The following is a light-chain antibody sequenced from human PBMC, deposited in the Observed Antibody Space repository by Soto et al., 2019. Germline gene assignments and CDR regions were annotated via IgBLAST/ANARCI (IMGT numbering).Light chain of an antibody. CDR3: QQAKSFTVS. CDR1: QDIGSW. Sequence: DIQMTQYPSSVSASVGDRVTITCRASQDIGSWFAWYQQKPGKVPKLLIYAASILQSGVPSRLRGSGYGTDSTLTINNMQTEDFETYYCQQAKSFTVSFGHGTRLEIK. CDR2: AAS. J-gene: IGKJ5*01. V-gene: IGKV1D-12*01.